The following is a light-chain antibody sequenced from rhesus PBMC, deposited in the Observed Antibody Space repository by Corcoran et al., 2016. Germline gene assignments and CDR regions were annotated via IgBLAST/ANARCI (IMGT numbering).Light chain of an antibody. CDR1: QSLSNY. CDR2: RSS. V-gene: IGKV1S9*01. J-gene: IGKJ2*01. Sequence: DIQMTQSPSSLSASVGDRVTITCQASQSLSNYLNWYQQKPGKIPKLLSYRSSSLQSGIPSRFSGSGSRTDFTLPISSLPPEDFATYFCQQGYSYPYNFDQGTKVQIK. CDR3: QQGYSYPYN.